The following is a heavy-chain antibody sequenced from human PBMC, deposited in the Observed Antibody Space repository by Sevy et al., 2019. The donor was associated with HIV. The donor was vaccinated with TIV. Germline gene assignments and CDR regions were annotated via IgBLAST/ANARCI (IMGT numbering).Heavy chain of an antibody. CDR2: ISSSGSSM. CDR1: GFTFSSYD. V-gene: IGHV3-48*03. J-gene: IGHJ5*02. CDR3: TRNGGAFDNGFDP. Sequence: GGSLRLSCTASGFTFSSYDMNWVRQAPGKGLEWVSKISSSGSSMYYADSVKGRFTISRDNAKNSLNLQMNSLRAEDTAVYYCTRNGGAFDNGFDPWSQGTLVTVSS. D-gene: IGHD2-8*01.